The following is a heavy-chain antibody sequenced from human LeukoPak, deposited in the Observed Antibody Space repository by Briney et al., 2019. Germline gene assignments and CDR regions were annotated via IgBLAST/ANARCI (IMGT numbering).Heavy chain of an antibody. Sequence: GGSLRLSCAASGFTFNTYGMSWVRQAPGKGLEWVSTIKGIGLTTYYADSVKGRFTISRDNAKNTVFLQMGSLRADDTAMYYCARAGELRYMDVWGKGTAVTVSS. CDR1: GFTFNTYG. V-gene: IGHV3-48*04. J-gene: IGHJ6*03. D-gene: IGHD3-16*01. CDR3: ARAGELRYMDV. CDR2: IKGIGLTT.